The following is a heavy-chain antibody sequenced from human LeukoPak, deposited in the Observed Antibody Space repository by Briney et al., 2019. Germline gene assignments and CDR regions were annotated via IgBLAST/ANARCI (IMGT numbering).Heavy chain of an antibody. Sequence: SVKVSCKASGGTFSSYAISWVRQAPGQGLEWMGYINPHSGGTDSPQKFQGRVTMTTDTSISAAYMELSSLISDDTAMYYCVREGNELLSKNFDYWGQGTLVTVSS. V-gene: IGHV1-2*02. CDR1: GGTFSSYA. D-gene: IGHD2-21*02. J-gene: IGHJ4*02. CDR3: VREGNELLSKNFDY. CDR2: INPHSGGT.